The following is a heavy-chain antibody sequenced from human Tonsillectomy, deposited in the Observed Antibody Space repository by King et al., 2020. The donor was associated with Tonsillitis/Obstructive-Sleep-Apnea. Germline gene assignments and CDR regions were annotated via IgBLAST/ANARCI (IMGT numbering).Heavy chain of an antibody. CDR3: AKAPVWFGELSPNWFDA. V-gene: IGHV3-23*01. J-gene: IGHJ5*02. D-gene: IGHD3-10*01. CDR1: GFTFSSYA. Sequence: VQSGGSLRLSCAASGFTFSSYAMSWVRQAPGKGLEWVSAISNSGRSTYYADSVKGRFTISRDNSKNTLYLQMNSLRAEDTAVYYCAKAPVWFGELSPNWFDAWGQGTLVTVSS. CDR2: ISNSGRST.